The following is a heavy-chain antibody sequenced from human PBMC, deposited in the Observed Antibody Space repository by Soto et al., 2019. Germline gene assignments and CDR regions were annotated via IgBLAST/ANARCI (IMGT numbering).Heavy chain of an antibody. CDR1: GGSINNGDYY. Sequence: SETLSLTCTVSGGSINNGDYYWTWIRQSPEKGLEWIGYIFDSGTTYTNPSLRSQVAISLDTSKNHFSLTLSSVTAADTAVYYCARGPSGDKVHYWGQGALVTVSS. CDR3: ARGPSGDKVHY. J-gene: IGHJ4*02. CDR2: IFDSGTT. V-gene: IGHV4-30-4*01. D-gene: IGHD7-27*01.